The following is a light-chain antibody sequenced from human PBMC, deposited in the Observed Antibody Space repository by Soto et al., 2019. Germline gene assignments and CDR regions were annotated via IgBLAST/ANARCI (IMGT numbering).Light chain of an antibody. CDR1: SSDVGGSNH. CDR3: SSSAGSYTFG. CDR2: DVN. Sequence: QSVLTQPRSVSGSPGQSVTISCTGTSSDVGGSNHVSWYQHHPGKAPKLTIYDVNKRPSGVPDRFSGSKSGNTASLTISGLQADDEADYCCSSSAGSYTFGVGTGTKV. J-gene: IGLJ1*01. V-gene: IGLV2-11*01.